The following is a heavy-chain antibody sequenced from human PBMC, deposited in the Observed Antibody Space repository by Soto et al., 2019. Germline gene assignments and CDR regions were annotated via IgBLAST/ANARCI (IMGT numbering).Heavy chain of an antibody. Sequence: QVQLVQSGAAVKKPGSSVKVSCKASGGTFSSYAISWVRQAPGQGLEWMGGIIPIFGTANYAQKFQGRVTITADESTSTAYMELSSLRSEDTAVYYCARVVARDNNEDYYDSSGYLDYWGQGTLVTVSS. CDR3: ARVVARDNNEDYYDSSGYLDY. CDR2: IIPIFGTA. V-gene: IGHV1-69*01. J-gene: IGHJ4*02. D-gene: IGHD3-22*01. CDR1: GGTFSSYA.